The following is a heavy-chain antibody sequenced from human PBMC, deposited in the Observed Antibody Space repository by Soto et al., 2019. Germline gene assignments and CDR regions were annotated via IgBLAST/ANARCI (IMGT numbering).Heavy chain of an antibody. CDR2: IIPILGIA. CDR1: GGTFSSYT. D-gene: IGHD2-15*01. CDR3: ARDIFCGRDSCYSFTFDI. Sequence: SVKVSCKASGGTFSSYTISWVRQAPRQGLEWMGRIIPILGIANYAQKFQGRVTITADKSTSTAYMELSSLRSEDTAVYYCARDIFCGRDSCYSFTFDIWGQGTMVTVSS. J-gene: IGHJ3*02. V-gene: IGHV1-69*04.